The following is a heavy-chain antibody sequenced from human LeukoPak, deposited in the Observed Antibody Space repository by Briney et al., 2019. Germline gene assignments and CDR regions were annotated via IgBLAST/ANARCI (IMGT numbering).Heavy chain of an antibody. Sequence: ASVKVSCKASGYTFTSYGISWVRQAPGQGLEWMGWISAYNGNTNYAQKLQGRVTITRDTSINTAYMELSSLRSEDTAVYYCARVDGSPDSWGQGTLVTVSS. J-gene: IGHJ4*02. CDR3: ARVDGSPDS. V-gene: IGHV1-18*01. CDR1: GYTFTSYG. D-gene: IGHD2-15*01. CDR2: ISAYNGNT.